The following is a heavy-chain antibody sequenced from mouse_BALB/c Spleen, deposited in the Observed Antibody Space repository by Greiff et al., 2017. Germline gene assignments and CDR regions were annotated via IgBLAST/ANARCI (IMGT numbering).Heavy chain of an antibody. CDR1: GFAFSSYD. D-gene: IGHD2-1*01. CDR2: ISSGGGST. Sequence: EVKLVESGGGLVKPGGSLKLSCAASGFAFSSYDMSWVRQTPEKRLEWVAYISSGGGSTYYPDTVKGRFTISRDNAKNTLYLQMSSLKSEDTAMYYCARTGGNYGVDYWGQGTSVTVSS. J-gene: IGHJ4*01. V-gene: IGHV5-12-1*01. CDR3: ARTGGNYGVDY.